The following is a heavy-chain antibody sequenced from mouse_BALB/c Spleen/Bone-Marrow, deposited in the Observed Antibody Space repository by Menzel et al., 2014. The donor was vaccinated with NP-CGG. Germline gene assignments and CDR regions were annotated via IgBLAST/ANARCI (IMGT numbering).Heavy chain of an antibody. CDR3: ARNDYGNPHYAMDY. CDR2: IWSGGST. J-gene: IGHJ4*01. CDR1: GFSVISNG. V-gene: IGHV2-4*02. D-gene: IGHD2-1*01. Sequence: QVQLQQSGPGLVQPSQSLFITCTVSGFSVISNGVHWVRQPPGKGLEWLGVIWSGGSTDYNAAFISRLSISKDNSKSQVFFKMNSLQADDTAIYYCARNDYGNPHYAMDYWGQGTSVTVSS.